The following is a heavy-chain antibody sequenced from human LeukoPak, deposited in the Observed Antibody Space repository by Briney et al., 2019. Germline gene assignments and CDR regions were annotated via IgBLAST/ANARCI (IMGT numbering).Heavy chain of an antibody. CDR1: GGTFSSYA. V-gene: IGHV1-69*13. CDR2: IIPIFGTA. J-gene: IGHJ4*02. Sequence: GASVKVSCKASGGTFSSYAISWVRQAPGQGLEWMGGIIPIFGTANYAQKFQGRVTITADESTSTAYMELSSLRSEDTAVYYCARELYDFWRAFDHWGQGTLVTVSS. D-gene: IGHD3-3*01. CDR3: ARELYDFWRAFDH.